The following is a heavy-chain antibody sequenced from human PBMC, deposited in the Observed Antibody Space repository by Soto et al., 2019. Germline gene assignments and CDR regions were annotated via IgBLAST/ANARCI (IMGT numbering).Heavy chain of an antibody. CDR2: ISAYNGNT. CDR1: GYTFTSYG. Sequence: ASVKVSCKASGYTFTSYGISWVRQAPGQGLEWMGWISAYNGNTNYAQKLQGRVTMTTDTSTSTAYMELRSLRSDDTAVYYCARDQWLVVNYGMDVWGQGTTVTVSS. CDR3: ARDQWLVVNYGMDV. J-gene: IGHJ6*02. D-gene: IGHD6-19*01. V-gene: IGHV1-18*01.